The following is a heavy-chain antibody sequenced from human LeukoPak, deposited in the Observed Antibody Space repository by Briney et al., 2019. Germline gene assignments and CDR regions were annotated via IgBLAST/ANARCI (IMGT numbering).Heavy chain of an antibody. J-gene: IGHJ4*02. CDR1: GYNFSSYD. V-gene: IGHV1-8*01. Sequence: ASVKVSCKTSGYNFSSYDINWVRQATGQGLEWIGWINPNSGNKGYAQKFQGSVAMTRDTSITTAYMEMSSLTSEDTAVYLCARCSVGLRKRNDFWGQGTLVTVSS. D-gene: IGHD2-15*01. CDR2: INPNSGNK. CDR3: ARCSVGLRKRNDF.